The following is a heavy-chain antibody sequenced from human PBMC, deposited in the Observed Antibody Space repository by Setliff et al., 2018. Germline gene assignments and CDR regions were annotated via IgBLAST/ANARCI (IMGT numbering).Heavy chain of an antibody. V-gene: IGHV1-24*01. J-gene: IGHJ4*02. CDR1: GSTVTESS. Sequence: GASVKVSCKVSGSTVTESSMHWVRQAPGKGLGWMGGFDPEDGERIYAQHFQGRLTMTEDTSTDTAYMELSSLRSEDTAVYYCATGFLRYDILTGYYQRPHYFEYWGQGTLVTVSS. D-gene: IGHD3-9*01. CDR3: ATGFLRYDILTGYYQRPHYFEY. CDR2: FDPEDGER.